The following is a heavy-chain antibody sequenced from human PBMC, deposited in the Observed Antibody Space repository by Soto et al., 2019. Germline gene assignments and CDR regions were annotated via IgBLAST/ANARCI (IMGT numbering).Heavy chain of an antibody. D-gene: IGHD6-13*01. Sequence: PGGSLRLSCAASGFIFSNYAMNWVRQAPGKGLEWVSGISGTGINTYYADSVKGRFTISRDKSKNTLYLQMNSLRAEDTAVYYCARGAAAGSGSIYYYYYGMDVWGQGTTVTVSS. V-gene: IGHV3-23*01. J-gene: IGHJ6*02. CDR2: ISGTGINT. CDR3: ARGAAAGSGSIYYYYYGMDV. CDR1: GFIFSNYA.